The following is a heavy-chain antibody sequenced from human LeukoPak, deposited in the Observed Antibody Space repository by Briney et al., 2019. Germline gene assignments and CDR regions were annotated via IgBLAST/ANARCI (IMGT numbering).Heavy chain of an antibody. V-gene: IGHV1-24*01. Sequence: ASVKVSCRVSGYSLTELSMHWVRQAPGKGLEWMGGFDPEDGETIYAQKFQGRVTMTGDTFTDTAYVYLTSLRSEDTAVYYCATSRGVVIAINFDYWGQGTLVTVSS. D-gene: IGHD2-21*01. CDR1: GYSLTELS. CDR3: ATSRGVVIAINFDY. CDR2: FDPEDGET. J-gene: IGHJ4*02.